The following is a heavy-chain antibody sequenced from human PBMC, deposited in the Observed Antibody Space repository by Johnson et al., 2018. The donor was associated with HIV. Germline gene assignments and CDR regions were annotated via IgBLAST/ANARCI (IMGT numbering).Heavy chain of an antibody. CDR2: IISDGSCT. D-gene: IGHD3-22*01. CDR1: GFTFSSYW. Sequence: VQLVESGGGLVQPGGSLRLSCAASGFTFSSYWMHWVRQAPGKGLVWVSRIISDGSCTVSEDYVKGRFTISRDNAKNSLYMEMNSLRAEDTALYYCARQQNYDSRGQGGGLDIWGQGTMVTVSS. V-gene: IGHV3-74*02. J-gene: IGHJ3*02. CDR3: ARQQNYDSRGQGGGLDI.